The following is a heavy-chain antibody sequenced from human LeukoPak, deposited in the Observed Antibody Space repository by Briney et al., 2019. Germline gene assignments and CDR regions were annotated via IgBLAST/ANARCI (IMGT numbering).Heavy chain of an antibody. J-gene: IGHJ5*02. CDR2: ISSSGSTI. CDR3: AKDWNYVWFDP. CDR1: GFTFSSYE. D-gene: IGHD1-7*01. Sequence: GGSLRLSCAASGFTFSSYEMNWVRQAPGKGLEWVSYISSSGSTIYYADSVKGRFTISRDNAKNSLYLQMNSLRAEDTAVYYCAKDWNYVWFDPWGQGTLVTVSS. V-gene: IGHV3-48*03.